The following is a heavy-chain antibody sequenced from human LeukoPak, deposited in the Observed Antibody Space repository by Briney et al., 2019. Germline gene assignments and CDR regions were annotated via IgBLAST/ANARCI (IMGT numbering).Heavy chain of an antibody. CDR2: INHSGST. CDR3: ARGRLRATTGFYYFDY. V-gene: IGHV4-34*01. Sequence: PSETLSLTXAVYGGSFSGYYWSWIRQPPGKGLEWIGEINHSGSTNYNPSLKSRVTISVDTSKNQFSLKLSSVTAADTAVYYCARGRLRATTGFYYFDYWGPGTLVTVSS. J-gene: IGHJ4*02. D-gene: IGHD1-26*01. CDR1: GGSFSGYY.